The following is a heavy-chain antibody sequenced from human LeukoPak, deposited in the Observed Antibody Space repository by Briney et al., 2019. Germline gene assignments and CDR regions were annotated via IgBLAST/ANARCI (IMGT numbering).Heavy chain of an antibody. V-gene: IGHV3-66*01. CDR3: ARGGGSGYQGGAFDI. CDR1: GFTFSNYA. J-gene: IGHJ3*02. CDR2: IYSGGST. Sequence: GGSLRLSCAASGFTFSNYAMSWVRQAPGKGLEWVSVIYSGGSTYYADSVKGRFTISRDNSKNTLYLQMNSLRAEDTAVYYCARGGGSGYQGGAFDIWGQGTMVTVSS. D-gene: IGHD3-3*01.